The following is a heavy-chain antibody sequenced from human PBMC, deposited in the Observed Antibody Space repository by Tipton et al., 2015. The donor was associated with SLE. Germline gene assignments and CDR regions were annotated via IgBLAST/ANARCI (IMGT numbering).Heavy chain of an antibody. J-gene: IGHJ5*02. Sequence: SLRLSCAASGFTFNNYGMHWVRQSPGKGLQWVAFIRYDDSHTNYRDSVKGRFSISRDNSKNTLYLQMNSLRAEDTAVYYCARDYYDSSGYSGGGFDPWGQGTLVTVSS. CDR1: GFTFNNYG. CDR2: IRYDDSHT. V-gene: IGHV3-30*06. D-gene: IGHD3-22*01. CDR3: ARDYYDSSGYSGGGFDP.